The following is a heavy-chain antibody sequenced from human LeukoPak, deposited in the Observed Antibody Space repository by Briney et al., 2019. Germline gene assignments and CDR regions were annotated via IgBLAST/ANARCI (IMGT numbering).Heavy chain of an antibody. CDR3: ASSIAAAYRDAFDI. Sequence: ASVKVSCTASGYTFTSYGISWVRQAPGQGLEWMGWISAYNGNTNYAQKLQGRVTMTTDTSTSTAYMELRSLRSDDTAVYYCASSIAAAYRDAFDIWGQGTMVTVSS. V-gene: IGHV1-18*01. J-gene: IGHJ3*02. CDR2: ISAYNGNT. CDR1: GYTFTSYG. D-gene: IGHD6-13*01.